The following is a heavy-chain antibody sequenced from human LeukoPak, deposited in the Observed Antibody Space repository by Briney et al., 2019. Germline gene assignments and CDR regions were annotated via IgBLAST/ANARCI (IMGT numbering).Heavy chain of an antibody. CDR1: GFTFSDYY. V-gene: IGHV3-11*01. CDR2: ISSSGTTT. Sequence: PGGSLRLSCAASGFTFSDYYMSWIRQAPGKGLEWVSYISSSGTTTYYADSVKGRFTISRDNAKNSLYLQMNSLRAEDTAVYYCAKATSVTTLFDYWGQGTLVTVSS. J-gene: IGHJ4*02. CDR3: AKATSVTTLFDY. D-gene: IGHD4-17*01.